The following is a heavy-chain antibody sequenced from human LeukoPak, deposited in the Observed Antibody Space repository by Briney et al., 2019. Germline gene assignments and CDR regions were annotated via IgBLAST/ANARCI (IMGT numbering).Heavy chain of an antibody. Sequence: GGSLRLSCAASGLTFSSYALSWVRQAPGKVLEWISAISGSGGSTYYADSVKGRFTISRDNSKNTLYLQMNSLRAEDTALYYCAKDAGRSGTGSDYWGQGTLVTVSS. J-gene: IGHJ4*02. CDR2: ISGSGGST. V-gene: IGHV3-23*01. CDR1: GLTFSSYA. D-gene: IGHD1-26*01. CDR3: AKDAGRSGTGSDY.